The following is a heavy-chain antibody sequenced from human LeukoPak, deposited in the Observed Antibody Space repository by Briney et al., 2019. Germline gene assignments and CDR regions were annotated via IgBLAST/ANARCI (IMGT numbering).Heavy chain of an antibody. CDR2: ISSSSSYI. CDR3: ARVRATGTSPYYFDY. J-gene: IGHJ4*02. V-gene: IGHV3-21*01. D-gene: IGHD1-1*01. Sequence: PGGSLRLSCEASGFTFSSYSVNWVRQAPGKGLEWVSSISSSSSYIYYADSVKGRFTISRDNAKNSLYLLMNSLRAEDTAVYYCARVRATGTSPYYFDYWGQGTLVTVPS. CDR1: GFTFSSYS.